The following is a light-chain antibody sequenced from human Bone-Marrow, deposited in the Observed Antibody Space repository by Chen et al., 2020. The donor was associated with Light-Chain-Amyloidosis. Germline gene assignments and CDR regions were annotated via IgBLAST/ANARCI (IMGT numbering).Light chain of an antibody. CDR2: DDS. V-gene: IGLV3-21*02. CDR1: NIGSTS. Sequence: SYVLTQPSSVSVAPGQTATIACGGNNIGSTSVHWYQQTPGQAPLLVVYDDSDRPSGIPERLAGSNSGNTATLTIGRVEAGDEADYDCQVWDRISDRRLFGGGPKLPVL. J-gene: IGLJ3*02. CDR3: QVWDRISDRRL.